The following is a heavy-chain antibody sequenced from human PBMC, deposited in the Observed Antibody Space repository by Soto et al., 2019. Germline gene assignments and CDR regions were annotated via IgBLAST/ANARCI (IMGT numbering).Heavy chain of an antibody. CDR3: ARVHIMAVAGSTFDY. Sequence: SETLSLTCTVSGDSISSASYWGWIRQPPGEGPEWIASIYHGGTTFYNPSLKSRVSISVDSSKNQFSLSLTSVTAADTATYYCARVHIMAVAGSTFDYWGPGTLVTVSS. D-gene: IGHD6-19*01. J-gene: IGHJ4*03. CDR2: IYHGGTT. V-gene: IGHV4-38-2*02. CDR1: GDSISSASY.